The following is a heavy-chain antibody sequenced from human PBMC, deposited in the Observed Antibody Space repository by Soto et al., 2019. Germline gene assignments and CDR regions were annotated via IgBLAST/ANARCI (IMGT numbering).Heavy chain of an antibody. J-gene: IGHJ6*02. CDR3: ASRLVSADRGYSSYAMDV. CDR2: IIPIFGTA. D-gene: IGHD2-2*01. CDR1: GGTFSSYA. V-gene: IGHV1-69*13. Sequence: ASVKVSCKASGGTFSSYAISWVRQAPGQGLEWMGGIIPIFGTANYAQKFQGRVKITADESTSTAYMELSSLRSEDTAVYYCASRLVSADRGYSSYAMDVWGQGTKVTVSS.